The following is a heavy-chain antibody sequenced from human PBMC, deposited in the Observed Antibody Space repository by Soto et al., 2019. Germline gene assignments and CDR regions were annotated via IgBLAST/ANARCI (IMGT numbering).Heavy chain of an antibody. V-gene: IGHV3-48*01. CDR1: GFTFSSYS. J-gene: IGHJ3*02. Sequence: LRLSCAASGFTFSSYSMNWVRQAPGKGLEWVSYISSSSSTIYYADSVKGRFTISRDNAKNSLYLQMNSLRAEDTAVYYCARDVNDILTGTDAFDIWGQGTMVTVSS. CDR2: ISSSSSTI. CDR3: ARDVNDILTGTDAFDI. D-gene: IGHD3-9*01.